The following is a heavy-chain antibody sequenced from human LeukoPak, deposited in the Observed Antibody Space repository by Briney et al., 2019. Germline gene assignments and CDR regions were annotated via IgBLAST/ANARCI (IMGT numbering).Heavy chain of an antibody. CDR1: GCTFSSYW. CDR2: IKQDGSEK. V-gene: IGHV3-7*05. J-gene: IGHJ4*02. CDR3: ARGIAAGVFDY. D-gene: IGHD6-13*01. Sequence: GGSLRLSCAASGCTFSSYWMSWVRPAPGKGLEWVANIKQDGSEKYYVDSVKGRFTISRDNAKNSLYVQMNSLRAEDTAVYYCARGIAAGVFDYWGQGTLVTVSS.